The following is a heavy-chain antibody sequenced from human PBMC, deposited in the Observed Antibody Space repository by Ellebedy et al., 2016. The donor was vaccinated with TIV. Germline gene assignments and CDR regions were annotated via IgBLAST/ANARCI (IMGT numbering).Heavy chain of an antibody. CDR3: ARGDDYGNWFDP. D-gene: IGHD4-17*01. CDR1: GFTFSSYS. Sequence: GESLKISCAASGFTFSSYSMNWVRQAPGKGLEWVSSISSSSSYIYYADSVKGRFTISRDNAKNSLYLQMNSLRAEDTAVYYCARGDDYGNWFDPWGQGTLVTVSS. V-gene: IGHV3-21*01. CDR2: ISSSSSYI. J-gene: IGHJ5*02.